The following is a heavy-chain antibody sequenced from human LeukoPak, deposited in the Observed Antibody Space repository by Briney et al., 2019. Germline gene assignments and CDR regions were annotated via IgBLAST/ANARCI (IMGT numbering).Heavy chain of an antibody. Sequence: SETLSLTCAVYGGSFSGYYWSWIRQPLGKGLEWIGEINHSGSTNYNPSLKSRVTISVDTSKNQFSLKLSSVTAADTAVYYCARVAGSSSSGDDAFDIWGQGTMVTVSS. CDR1: GGSFSGYY. D-gene: IGHD6-6*01. CDR2: INHSGST. J-gene: IGHJ3*02. V-gene: IGHV4-34*01. CDR3: ARVAGSSSSGDDAFDI.